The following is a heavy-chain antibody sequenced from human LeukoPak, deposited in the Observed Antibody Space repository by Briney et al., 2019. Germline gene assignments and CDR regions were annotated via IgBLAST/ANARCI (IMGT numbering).Heavy chain of an antibody. CDR1: GFTFSSYA. V-gene: IGHV3-21*01. J-gene: IGHJ4*02. CDR2: ISSSSSYI. Sequence: PGGSLRLSCAASGFTFSSYAMSWVRQAPGKGLGWVSSISSSSSYIYYADSVKGRFTISRDNAKNSLYLQMNSLRAEDTAVYYCARDIDVSIVVVPAAMDLWGQGTLVTVSS. D-gene: IGHD2-2*01. CDR3: ARDIDVSIVVVPAAMDL.